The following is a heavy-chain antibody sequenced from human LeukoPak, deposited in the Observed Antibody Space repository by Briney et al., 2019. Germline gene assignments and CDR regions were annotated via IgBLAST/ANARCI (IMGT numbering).Heavy chain of an antibody. CDR3: ARERDSSGWYGMDY. CDR1: GFTFSSYS. CDR2: ISSSSSTI. J-gene: IGHJ4*02. Sequence: GGSLRLSCAASGFTFSSYSMNWVRQAPGKGLEWVSYISSSSSTIYYADSVKGRFTISRDNAKNSLYLQMYSLRAEDTAVYYCARERDSSGWYGMDYWGQGTLVTVSS. V-gene: IGHV3-48*04. D-gene: IGHD6-19*01.